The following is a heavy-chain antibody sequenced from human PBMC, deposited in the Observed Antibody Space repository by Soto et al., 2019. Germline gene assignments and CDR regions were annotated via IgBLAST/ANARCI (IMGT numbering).Heavy chain of an antibody. CDR3: ARDLGGALN. D-gene: IGHD3-16*01. CDR2: IYYSGST. J-gene: IGHJ4*02. V-gene: IGHV4-61*01. CDR1: GGSVSSGSYY. Sequence: PSETLYLTCTVSGGSVSSGSYYWSWIRQPPGKGLEWIGYIYYSGSTNYNPSLKSRVTISVDTSKNQFSLKLSSVTAADTAVYYCARDLGGALNWGQGTLVTVSS.